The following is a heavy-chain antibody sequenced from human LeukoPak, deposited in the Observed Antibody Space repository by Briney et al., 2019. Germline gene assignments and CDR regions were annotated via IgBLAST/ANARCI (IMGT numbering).Heavy chain of an antibody. CDR2: IDPRDSYN. CDR3: ARLGEVWLVHNWFDP. D-gene: IGHD6-19*01. V-gene: IGHV5-10-1*01. Sequence: GESLRISCKGFGYSFTNYWITWVRQMPGKGLEWMGRIDPRDSYNNYSPSFQGHVTISVDKSINTVYLHWNSLKASDTAMYYCARLGEVWLVHNWFDPWGQGTLVTVSS. CDR1: GYSFTNYW. J-gene: IGHJ5*02.